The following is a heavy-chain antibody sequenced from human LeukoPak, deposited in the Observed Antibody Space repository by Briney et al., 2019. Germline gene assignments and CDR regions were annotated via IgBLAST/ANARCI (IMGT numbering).Heavy chain of an antibody. CDR3: ARGGSSWYVNYFDY. Sequence: PSETLSLTCTVSGGSISTYYWSWIRQPPGKGLEWIGYIYYTGSTNYNPSLKSRVTISVDTSKNQFSLKLSSVTAADTAVYYCARGGSSWYVNYFDYWGQGTLVTVSS. D-gene: IGHD6-13*01. CDR2: IYYTGST. J-gene: IGHJ4*02. V-gene: IGHV4-59*01. CDR1: GGSISTYY.